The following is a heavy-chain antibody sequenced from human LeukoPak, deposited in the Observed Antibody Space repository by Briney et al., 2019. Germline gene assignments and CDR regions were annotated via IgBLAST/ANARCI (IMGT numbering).Heavy chain of an antibody. CDR2: IYIGGNT. Sequence: GGCLRLSRAPSLFTATSTYMRWVRQAPGRGVEWVSVIYIGGNTYYEDSVKGRFTISRDNSKNTLYLQMNSLRVEDTAGYYCARQFGDYWGQGTLVTVSS. V-gene: IGHV3-53*01. J-gene: IGHJ4*02. CDR1: LFTATSTY. CDR3: ARQFGDY. D-gene: IGHD3-10*01.